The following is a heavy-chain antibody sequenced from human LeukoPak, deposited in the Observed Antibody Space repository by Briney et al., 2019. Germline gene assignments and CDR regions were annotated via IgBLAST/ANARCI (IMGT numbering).Heavy chain of an antibody. CDR1: GFRLEDYG. D-gene: IGHD5-24*01. CDR2: ISWNSGDI. Sequence: GGSLRLSCAPSGFRLEDYGMHWVRQAPGKGLEWVAGISWNSGDIVYVHSVEGRFHISRHNPKHSLSPQMNSLRREDTALYFWVKTKLMGYNYVAYFDYWGQGALGTVSS. CDR3: VKTKLMGYNYVAYFDY. J-gene: IGHJ4*02. V-gene: IGHV3-9*01.